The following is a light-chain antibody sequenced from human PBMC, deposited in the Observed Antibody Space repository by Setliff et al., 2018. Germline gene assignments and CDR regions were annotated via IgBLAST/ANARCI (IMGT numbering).Light chain of an antibody. J-gene: IGLJ1*01. CDR2: DVT. Sequence: QSALTQPPSVSGSRGQSVTISCTGTSSDGGNYNRVSWYQQPPGTAPKLMIYDVTNRPSGVPDRFSGSKSGNTASLSISGLQAEDESDYYCSSYTSSNTYVFGSGTKVTVL. V-gene: IGLV2-18*02. CDR1: SSDGGNYNR. CDR3: SSYTSSNTYV.